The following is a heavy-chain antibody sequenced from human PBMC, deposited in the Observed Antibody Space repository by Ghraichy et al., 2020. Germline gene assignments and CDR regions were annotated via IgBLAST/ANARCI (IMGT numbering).Heavy chain of an antibody. CDR2: IYYSGST. V-gene: IGHV4-39*01. CDR3: ARVVMSTVTLSFDY. D-gene: IGHD4-17*01. CDR1: GGSISSSSYY. Sequence: SETLSLTCTVSGGSISSSSYYWGWIRQPPGKGLEWIGSIYYSGSTYYNPSLKSRVTISVDTSKNQFSLKLSSVTAADTAVYYCARVVMSTVTLSFDYWGQGTLVTVSS. J-gene: IGHJ4*02.